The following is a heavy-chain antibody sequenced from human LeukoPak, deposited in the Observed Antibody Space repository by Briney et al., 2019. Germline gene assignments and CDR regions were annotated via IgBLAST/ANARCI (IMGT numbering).Heavy chain of an antibody. V-gene: IGHV3-48*01. Sequence: GGSLRLTCAASRFTFSSYSMNWVRQAPGKGLEWVSYISSSSSTIYYADSVKGRFTISRDNAKNSLYLQMNSLRAEDTAVYYCAREAIAVAGALQYYFDYWGQGTLVTVSS. CDR1: RFTFSSYS. CDR2: ISSSSSTI. J-gene: IGHJ4*02. CDR3: AREAIAVAGALQYYFDY. D-gene: IGHD6-19*01.